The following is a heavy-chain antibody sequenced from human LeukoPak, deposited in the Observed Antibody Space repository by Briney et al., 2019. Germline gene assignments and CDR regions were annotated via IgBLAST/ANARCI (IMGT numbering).Heavy chain of an antibody. J-gene: IGHJ4*02. CDR1: GGSISSYY. V-gene: IGHV4-59*08. CDR2: IYYSGST. D-gene: IGHD6-19*01. Sequence: SETLSLTCTVSGGSISSYYWSWIRQPPGKGLEWIGYIYYSGSTNYNPSLKSRVTISVDTSKNQFSLKLSSVTAADTAVYYCARHGRSSGWYRPGRTFDYWGQGTLVTVSS. CDR3: ARHGRSSGWYRPGRTFDY.